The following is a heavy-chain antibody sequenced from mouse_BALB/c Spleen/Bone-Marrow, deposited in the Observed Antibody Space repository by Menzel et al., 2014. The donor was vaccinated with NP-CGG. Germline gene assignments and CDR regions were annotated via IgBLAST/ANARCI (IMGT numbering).Heavy chain of an antibody. CDR3: ATYILYVIYY. CDR1: GFSLINYD. V-gene: IGHV2-2*02. J-gene: IGHJ4*01. Sequence: QVQLQQPGPGLVQPSQSLSITCTVSGFSLINYDVHWVRQSPGEGLEWLGVIWSGGSTDYNAAFISRLSISKDNSKRQVFYKMNSLQVNDTAIYYCATYILYVIYYLGHGTSVTISS. CDR2: IWSGGST.